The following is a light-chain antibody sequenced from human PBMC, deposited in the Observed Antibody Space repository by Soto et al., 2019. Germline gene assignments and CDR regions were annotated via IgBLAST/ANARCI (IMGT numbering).Light chain of an antibody. CDR2: GAS. V-gene: IGKV3-20*01. CDR1: QSVSSTY. CDR3: QQYGSSPSFT. Sequence: EIVLTQSPGTLSLSPGERATLSCRASQSVSSTYLGWYQQKPGQAPRLLIYGASSRATGIPDRFSGSGSGIAFTLTISRLEPEDFAVYYCQQYGSSPSFTFGQGTKLEIK. J-gene: IGKJ2*01.